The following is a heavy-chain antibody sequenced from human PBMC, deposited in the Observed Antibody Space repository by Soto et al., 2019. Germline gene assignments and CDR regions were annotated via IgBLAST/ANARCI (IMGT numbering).Heavy chain of an antibody. V-gene: IGHV3-30*18. CDR3: AKGGVLEVGAIDY. CDR2: ISYDGSNK. CDR1: GFTFSSYG. Sequence: QVQLVESGGGVVQPGRSLRRSCAASGFTFSSYGMHWVRQAPGKGLEWVAVISYDGSNKYYADSVKGRFTISRDNSKNTLYLQMNSLRAEDTAVYYCAKGGVLEVGAIDYWGQGTLVTVSS. J-gene: IGHJ4*02. D-gene: IGHD1-26*01.